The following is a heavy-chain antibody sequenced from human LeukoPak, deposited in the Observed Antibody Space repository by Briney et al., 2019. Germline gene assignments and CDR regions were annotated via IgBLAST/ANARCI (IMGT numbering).Heavy chain of an antibody. V-gene: IGHV1-69*13. CDR1: GYTFTGYY. Sequence: ASVKVSCKASGYTFTGYYMHWVRQAPGQGLEWMGGIIPIFGTANYAQKFQGRVTITADESTSTAYMELSSLRSEDTAVYYCARRARLGDGYVFDYWGQGTLVTVSS. D-gene: IGHD5-24*01. J-gene: IGHJ4*02. CDR2: IIPIFGTA. CDR3: ARRARLGDGYVFDY.